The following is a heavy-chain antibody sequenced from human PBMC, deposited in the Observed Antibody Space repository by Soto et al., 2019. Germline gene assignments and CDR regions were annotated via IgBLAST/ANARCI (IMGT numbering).Heavy chain of an antibody. CDR2: INPNSGGT. CDR1: GYPFTGYY. V-gene: IGHV1-2*04. CDR3: ARRGGIRFLAWRDGYGMDV. Sequence: GXSVKVSCKASGYPFTGYYMHWVRQAPGQGLEWMGWINPNSGGTNYAQKFQGWVTMTRDTSISTAYMELSRLRSDDTAVYYCARRGGIRFLAWRDGYGMDVWGQGTTVTVSS. D-gene: IGHD3-3*01. J-gene: IGHJ6*02.